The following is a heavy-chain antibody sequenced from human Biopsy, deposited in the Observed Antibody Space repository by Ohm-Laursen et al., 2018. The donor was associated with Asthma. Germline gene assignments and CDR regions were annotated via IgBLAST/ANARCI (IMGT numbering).Heavy chain of an antibody. V-gene: IGHV4-4*02. D-gene: IGHD5-24*01. CDR1: GGSISSSNW. Sequence: TLSLTCTVSGGSISSSNWWSWVRQPPGKGLEWIGEIYHSGSTYYNPSLKSRVTISVDRSKNQFSLKLSSVTAADTAVYYCARVKDGYNFDYWGQGTLVTVSS. J-gene: IGHJ4*02. CDR3: ARVKDGYNFDY. CDR2: IYHSGST.